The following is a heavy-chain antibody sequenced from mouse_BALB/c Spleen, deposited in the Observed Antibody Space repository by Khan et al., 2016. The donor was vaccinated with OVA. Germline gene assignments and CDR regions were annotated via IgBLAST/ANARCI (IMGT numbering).Heavy chain of an antibody. D-gene: IGHD1-2*01. Sequence: EVQLQESGPGLVKPSQSLSLTCTVTGYSITSGYGWNWIRQFPGNKLEWMGYISYSVSTNYNPSLKSRISITRDTSKNQFFLQLNSVTIEDAATYYCSRTARINYWGQGTTLTVSS. CDR2: ISYSVST. CDR3: SRTARINY. V-gene: IGHV3-2*02. J-gene: IGHJ2*01. CDR1: GYSITSGYG.